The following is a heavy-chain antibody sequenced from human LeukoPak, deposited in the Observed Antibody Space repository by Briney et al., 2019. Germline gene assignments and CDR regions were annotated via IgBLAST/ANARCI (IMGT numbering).Heavy chain of an antibody. Sequence: GGSLRLSCAASGFTFDDYAMHWVRQAPGKGLEWVSGISWSSGSIGYADSVRGRFTISRDNAKNSLYLQMNSLRAEDTAVYYCARDCSGGSCYSYYYYYMDVWGKGTTVTVSS. CDR1: GFTFDDYA. CDR2: ISWSSGSI. D-gene: IGHD2-15*01. CDR3: ARDCSGGSCYSYYYYYMDV. V-gene: IGHV3-9*01. J-gene: IGHJ6*03.